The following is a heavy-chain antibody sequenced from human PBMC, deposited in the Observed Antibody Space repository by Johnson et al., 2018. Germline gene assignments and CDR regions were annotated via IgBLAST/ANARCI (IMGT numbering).Heavy chain of an antibody. J-gene: IGHJ6*03. Sequence: VQLVQSGGGVVQPGRSLRLSCAASGFTFSSYGMHWVRQAPGKGLEWVAAISGSGGSTDYEASVKGRFTISRDNSKKNLYLKMNSLRAEDTAVYSWAKEGVLRGDYYYYMDVWCKGTTVTVSS. CDR3: AKEGVLRGDYYYYMDV. CDR2: ISGSGGST. V-gene: IGHV3-23*04. CDR1: GFTFSSYG. D-gene: IGHD3-10*01.